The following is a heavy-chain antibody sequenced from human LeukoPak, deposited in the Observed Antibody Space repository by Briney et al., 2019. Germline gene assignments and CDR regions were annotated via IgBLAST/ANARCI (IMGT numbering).Heavy chain of an antibody. CDR2: IYYSGST. Sequence: TSETLSLTCTVSGGPISSYYWSWIRQPPGKGLEWIGYIYYSGSTNYNPSLKSRVTISVDTSKNQFSLKLSSVTAADTAVYYCASGQSTPHAFDIWGKGTTVTVSS. V-gene: IGHV4-59*01. D-gene: IGHD6-19*01. J-gene: IGHJ3*02. CDR1: GGPISSYY. CDR3: ASGQSTPHAFDI.